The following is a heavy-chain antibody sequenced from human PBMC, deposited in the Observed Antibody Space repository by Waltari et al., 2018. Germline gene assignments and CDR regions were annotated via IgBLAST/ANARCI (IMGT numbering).Heavy chain of an antibody. CDR1: GYTLTELS. CDR2: FDPEDDET. V-gene: IGHV1-24*01. J-gene: IGHJ4*02. CDR3: ATDVRGVRGVIDDY. D-gene: IGHD3-10*01. Sequence: QVQLVQSGAEVKKPGASVKVSCKVSGYTLTELSMHWVRPAPGKGLEWMGGFDPEDDETIYAKKFQGRVTMTEDTSTDTAYMELSSLRSEDTAVYYCATDVRGVRGVIDDYWGQGTLVTVSS.